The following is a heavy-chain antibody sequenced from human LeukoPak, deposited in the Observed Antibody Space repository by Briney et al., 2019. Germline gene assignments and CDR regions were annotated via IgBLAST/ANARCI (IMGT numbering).Heavy chain of an antibody. CDR1: GFTVSSTY. CDR2: ISYSGDTI. V-gene: IGHV3-11*01. Sequence: PGGSLRLSCAASGFTVSSTYMSWVRQAPGKGLEWVSYISYSGDTIYYADSVKGRFTVSRDNAKNSLYLQMNSLRAEDTAVYYCARLGIITTAGSNDYWGQGTLVTVSS. J-gene: IGHJ4*02. CDR3: ARLGIITTAGSNDY. D-gene: IGHD6-13*01.